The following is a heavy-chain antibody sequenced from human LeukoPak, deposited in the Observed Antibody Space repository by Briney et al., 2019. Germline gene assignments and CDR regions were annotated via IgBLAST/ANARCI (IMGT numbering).Heavy chain of an antibody. CDR3: ARESPHYYDSSGYNYFDY. CDR1: GGSISSGDYY. D-gene: IGHD3-22*01. Sequence: SETLSLTCTVSGGSISSGDYYWSWLRQPPGKGLEWIVYIYYSGSTYYNPSLKSRVTISVDTSKNQFSLKLSSVTAADTAVYYCARESPHYYDSSGYNYFDYWGQGTLVTVSS. V-gene: IGHV4-30-4*01. CDR2: IYYSGST. J-gene: IGHJ4*02.